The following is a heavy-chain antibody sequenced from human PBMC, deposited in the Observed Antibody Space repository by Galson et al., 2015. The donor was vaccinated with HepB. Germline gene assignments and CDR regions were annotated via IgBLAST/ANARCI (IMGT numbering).Heavy chain of an antibody. CDR1: GFTFSSYG. CDR2: ISYDGGNK. CDR3: AKEGMRSGSDIKSFYHYGMPF. J-gene: IGHJ6*02. Sequence: SLRLSCAASGFTFSSYGMHWVRQAPGKGLEWVAVISYDGGNKYYGDSVKGRFTISRDNAKNTVHLQMNSLRGEDTGVYYRAKEGMRSGSDIKSFYHYGMPFCGHGTTITGSS. D-gene: IGHD1-26*01. V-gene: IGHV3-30*18.